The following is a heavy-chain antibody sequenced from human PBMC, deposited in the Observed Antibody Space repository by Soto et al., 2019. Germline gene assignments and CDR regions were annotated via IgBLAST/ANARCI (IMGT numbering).Heavy chain of an antibody. CDR2: ISYDGSNK. V-gene: IGHV3-30-3*01. Sequence: GGSLRLSCAASGFTFSSYAMHWVRQAPGKGLEWVAVISYDGSNKYYADSVKGRFTISRDNSKNTLYLQMNSLRAEDTAVYYCARYPNCSGGSCSTATPKIDYWGQGTLVTVSS. CDR3: ARYPNCSGGSCSTATPKIDY. J-gene: IGHJ4*02. D-gene: IGHD2-15*01. CDR1: GFTFSSYA.